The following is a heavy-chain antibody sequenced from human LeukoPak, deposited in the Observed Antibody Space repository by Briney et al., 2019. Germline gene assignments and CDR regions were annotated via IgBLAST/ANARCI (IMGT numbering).Heavy chain of an antibody. CDR3: TRDLDLDYYDSSGYYPFDY. D-gene: IGHD3-22*01. Sequence: GGSLRLSCAASGFTFSSYAMSWVRHAPGKGLEWVSAISGSGGSTYYADSVKGRFTISRDNSKNTLYLQMNSLRAEDTAVYYCTRDLDLDYYDSSGYYPFDYWGQGTLDTVSS. J-gene: IGHJ4*02. CDR1: GFTFSSYA. CDR2: ISGSGGST. V-gene: IGHV3-23*01.